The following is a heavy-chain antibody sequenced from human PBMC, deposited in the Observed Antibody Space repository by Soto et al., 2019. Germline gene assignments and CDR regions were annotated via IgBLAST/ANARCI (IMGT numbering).Heavy chain of an antibody. Sequence: SQTLSLTCAISGDSVSSDSAAWNWIRQSPSRGLEWLGRIYYMSKWYNDYAVSVNGRITINPDTSKNHFSLQLNSVTPEDTAVYYCAKEGSSWYPPASYYYYYYMDVWGKGTTVTVSS. J-gene: IGHJ6*03. CDR1: GDSVSSDSAA. V-gene: IGHV6-1*01. CDR2: IYYMSKWYN. CDR3: AKEGSSWYPPASYYYYYYMDV. D-gene: IGHD6-13*01.